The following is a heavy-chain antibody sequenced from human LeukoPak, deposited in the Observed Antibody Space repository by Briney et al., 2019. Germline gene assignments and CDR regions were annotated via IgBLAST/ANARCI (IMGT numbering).Heavy chain of an antibody. V-gene: IGHV4-34*01. CDR2: INHSGST. CDR3: ARALHRLWFGEYNWFDP. CDR1: GGSFSGYY. D-gene: IGHD3-10*01. Sequence: PSETLSLTCAVYGGSFSGYYWSWIRQPPGKGLEWIGEINHSGSTNYNPSLKSRVTISVDTSKNQFSLKLSSVTAADTAVYYCARALHRLWFGEYNWFDPWGQGTLVTVSS. J-gene: IGHJ5*02.